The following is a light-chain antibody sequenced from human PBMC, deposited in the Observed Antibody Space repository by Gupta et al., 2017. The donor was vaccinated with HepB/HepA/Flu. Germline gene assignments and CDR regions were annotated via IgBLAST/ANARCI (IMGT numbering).Light chain of an antibody. CDR2: DDS. CDR1: NIGSKS. CDR3: QVWDSSSDHPV. J-gene: IGLJ2*01. Sequence: SYVLTQPHTVSVAPGKTVRITCGGNNIGSKSVPWYQQKPGQAPVLVVYDDSDRPSGISERFSGSNSGNTATLTISRVEAGDEADYYCQVWDSSSDHPVFGGGTKLTVL. V-gene: IGLV3-21*03.